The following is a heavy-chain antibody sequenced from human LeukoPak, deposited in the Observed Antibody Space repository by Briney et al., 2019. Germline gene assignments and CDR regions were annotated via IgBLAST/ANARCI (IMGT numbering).Heavy chain of an antibody. CDR3: ARGLHRSRLWGSHQKRTATKAYYFDY. V-gene: IGHV4-30-2*01. D-gene: IGHD3-16*01. J-gene: IGHJ4*02. CDR2: IYHSGST. CDR1: GGSISSGGYS. Sequence: PSQTLSLTCAVSGGSISSGGYSWSWIRQPPGKGLEWIGYIYHSGSTYYNPSLKSRVTISVDRSKNQFSLKLSSVTAADTAVYYCARGLHRSRLWGSHQKRTATKAYYFDYWGQGTLVTVSS.